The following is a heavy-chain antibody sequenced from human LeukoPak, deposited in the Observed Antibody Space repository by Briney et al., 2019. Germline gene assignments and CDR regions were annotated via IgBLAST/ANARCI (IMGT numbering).Heavy chain of an antibody. CDR3: ARDTLFCSGGYCYHDI. CDR2: ISGDGRST. Sequence: GGSLRLSCAATEFTFSSYWMHWVRQAPGKGLVWVSRISGDGRSTSYADSVKGRFTISRDNAKNTMYLQMNSLRAEDTAVYYCARDTLFCSGGYCYHDIWGQGTMVTVSS. CDR1: EFTFSSYW. D-gene: IGHD2-15*01. V-gene: IGHV3-74*01. J-gene: IGHJ3*02.